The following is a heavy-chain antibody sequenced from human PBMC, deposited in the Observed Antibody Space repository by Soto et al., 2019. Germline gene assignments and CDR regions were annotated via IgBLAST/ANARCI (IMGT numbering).Heavy chain of an antibody. CDR1: GGSISSINW. CDR3: ARHGGNFFDF. CDR2: IHHSAGT. Sequence: PSETLSLTCAVSGGSISSINWWSWVRQPPGKGLEWIGEIHHSAGTHYNPSLESRVTISVDKSKNQFSLKVTSVTAADTAVYYCARHGGNFFDFWGQGTLVTVSS. V-gene: IGHV4-4*02. J-gene: IGHJ4*02. D-gene: IGHD2-15*01.